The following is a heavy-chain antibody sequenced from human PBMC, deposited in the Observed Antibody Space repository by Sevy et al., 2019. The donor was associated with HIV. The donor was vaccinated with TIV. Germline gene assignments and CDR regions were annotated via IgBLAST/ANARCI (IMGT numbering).Heavy chain of an antibody. D-gene: IGHD5-18*01. Sequence: SETLSLTCSVSGDLSSFYWTWIRQPPGKGLEWIGYISYTGNTNYNPSLKSRVTLSVDTSKNQFSLNLRSVTAADTAVYYCARVDTALVHASDIWGSGTMVTVSS. J-gene: IGHJ3*02. V-gene: IGHV4-59*01. CDR3: ARVDTALVHASDI. CDR1: GDLSSFY. CDR2: ISYTGNT.